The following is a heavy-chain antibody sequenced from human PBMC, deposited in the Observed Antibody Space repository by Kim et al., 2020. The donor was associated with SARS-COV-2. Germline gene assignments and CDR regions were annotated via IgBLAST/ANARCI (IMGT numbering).Heavy chain of an antibody. CDR1: GGTFSSYT. D-gene: IGHD3-10*01. V-gene: IGHV1-69*02. CDR3: ARSYGSGSYYTRRWYGMDV. CDR2: IIPILGIA. J-gene: IGHJ6*02. Sequence: SVKVSCKASGGTFSSYTISWVRQAPGQGLEWMGRIIPILGIANYAQKFQGRVTITADKSTSTAYMELSSLRSEDTAVYYCARSYGSGSYYTRRWYGMDVWGQGTTVTVSS.